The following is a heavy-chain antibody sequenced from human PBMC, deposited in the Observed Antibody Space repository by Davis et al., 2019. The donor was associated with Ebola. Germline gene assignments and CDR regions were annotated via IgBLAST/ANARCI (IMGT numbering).Heavy chain of an antibody. V-gene: IGHV3-30*03. J-gene: IGHJ4*02. CDR2: ISYDGSNK. CDR3: ARDQLLWFGELSYLFDY. D-gene: IGHD3-10*01. CDR1: GFTFSSYG. Sequence: GGSLRLSCAASGFTFSSYGMHWVRQAPGKGLEWVAVISYDGSNKYYADSVKGRFTISRDNSKNTLYLQMNSLRAEDTAVYYCARDQLLWFGELSYLFDYWGQGTLVTVSS.